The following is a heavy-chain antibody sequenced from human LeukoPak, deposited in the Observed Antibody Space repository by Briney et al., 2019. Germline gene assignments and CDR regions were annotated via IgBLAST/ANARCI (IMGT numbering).Heavy chain of an antibody. J-gene: IGHJ4*02. CDR2: ISGSGGST. CDR1: GFTFSSYA. D-gene: IGHD1-26*01. V-gene: IGHV3-23*01. Sequence: GGSLRLSCAASGFTFSSYAMSWVRQAPGKGLEWVSAISGSGGSTYYADSVKGRFTISRDNAKNSLYLQMNSLRAEDTALYYCAKGSLRIVGAVDYWGQGTLVTVSS. CDR3: AKGSLRIVGAVDY.